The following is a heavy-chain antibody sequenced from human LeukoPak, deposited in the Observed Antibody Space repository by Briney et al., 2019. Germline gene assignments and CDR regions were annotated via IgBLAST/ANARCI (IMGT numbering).Heavy chain of an antibody. J-gene: IGHJ4*02. CDR1: GFTFSSYG. Sequence: GRSLRLSCAASGFTFSSYGMHWVRQAPGKGLEWVAFIRHDGSNKYYADSVKGRFIISRDNSKNTLYLQMNSLRAEDTAVYYCAKDQSSFCSRSSCYGLEYWGQGTLVTVSS. D-gene: IGHD2-2*01. CDR3: AKDQSSFCSRSSCYGLEY. CDR2: IRHDGSNK. V-gene: IGHV3-30*02.